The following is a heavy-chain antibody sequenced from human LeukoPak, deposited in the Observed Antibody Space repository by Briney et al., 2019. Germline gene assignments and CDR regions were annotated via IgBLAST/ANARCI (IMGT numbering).Heavy chain of an antibody. CDR1: GGSFSGYY. V-gene: IGHV4-59*01. J-gene: IGHJ5*02. D-gene: IGHD6-19*01. Sequence: SETLSLTCAVYGGSFSGYYWSWIRQPPGKGLEWIGYIYYSGSTNYNPSLKSRVTISVDTSKNQFSLKLSSVTAADTAVYYCASTVAGNNWFDPWGQGTLVTVSS. CDR2: IYYSGST. CDR3: ASTVAGNNWFDP.